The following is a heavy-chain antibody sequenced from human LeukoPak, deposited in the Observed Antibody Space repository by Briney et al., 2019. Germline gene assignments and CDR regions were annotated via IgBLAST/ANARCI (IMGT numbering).Heavy chain of an antibody. V-gene: IGHV3-20*04. Sequence: GGSLRLSCAASGFTFDDYGMSWVRQAPGKGLEWVSGINWNGGSTGYADSVKGRFTISRDNAKNSLYLQMNSLRAEDTAVYYCAKERYSSSWVKGNWFDPWGQGTLVTVSS. D-gene: IGHD6-13*01. CDR2: INWNGGST. CDR3: AKERYSSSWVKGNWFDP. J-gene: IGHJ5*02. CDR1: GFTFDDYG.